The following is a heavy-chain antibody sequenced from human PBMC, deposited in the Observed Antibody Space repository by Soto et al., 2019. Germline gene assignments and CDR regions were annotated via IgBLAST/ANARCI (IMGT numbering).Heavy chain of an antibody. D-gene: IGHD2-15*01. Sequence: AISWVRQAPGQWLEWMGGIIPIFGTANYAQKFQGRVTITADESTSTAYMELSSLRSEDTAVYYCASTDIVVVVAATGTQYAFDIWGQGTMVTVSS. J-gene: IGHJ3*02. CDR2: IIPIFGTA. CDR3: ASTDIVVVVAATGTQYAFDI. CDR1: A. V-gene: IGHV1-69*01.